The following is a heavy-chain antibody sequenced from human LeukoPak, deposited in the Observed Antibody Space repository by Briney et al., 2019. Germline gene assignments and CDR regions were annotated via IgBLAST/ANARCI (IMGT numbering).Heavy chain of an antibody. CDR1: GFTFSHYA. D-gene: IGHD3-3*01. Sequence: GGSLRLSCAASGFTFSHYAIHWVRQAPGKGLEWVSAISGSGGSTYYADSVKGRFTISRDNSKNTLYLQMNSLRAEDTAVYYCAKMGYDFWSAYYFDYWGQGTLVTVSS. J-gene: IGHJ4*02. CDR3: AKMGYDFWSAYYFDY. CDR2: ISGSGGST. V-gene: IGHV3-23*01.